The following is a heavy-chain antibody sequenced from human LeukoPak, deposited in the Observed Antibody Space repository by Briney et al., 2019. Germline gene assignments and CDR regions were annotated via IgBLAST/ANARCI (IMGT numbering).Heavy chain of an antibody. D-gene: IGHD1-26*01. V-gene: IGHV4-59*08. Sequence: SETLSLTCTVSGGSISSYYWSWIRQPPGKGLEWIGYIYYSGSTNYNPSLKSRVTISVDTSKNQFSLKLSSVTAADTAVYFCARGSTLRSLAYYYYMDVWGKGTTVTVSS. CDR3: ARGSTLRSLAYYYYMDV. J-gene: IGHJ6*03. CDR2: IYYSGST. CDR1: GGSISSYY.